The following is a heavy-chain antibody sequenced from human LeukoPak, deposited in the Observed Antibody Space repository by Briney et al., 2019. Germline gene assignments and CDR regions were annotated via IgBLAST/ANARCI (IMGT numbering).Heavy chain of an antibody. D-gene: IGHD6-13*01. CDR2: TYPGDSDT. CDR3: ARQAAAGMDDWFDP. V-gene: IGHV5-51*01. J-gene: IGHJ5*02. CDR1: GYRFTTYW. Sequence: GESLKISCKGSGYRFTTYWIGWVRQMPGRGLEWMGITYPGDSDTRYSPSFQGQVTISADKSISTAYLQWSSLKASDTAIYYCARQAAAGMDDWFDPWGQGTLVTVSS.